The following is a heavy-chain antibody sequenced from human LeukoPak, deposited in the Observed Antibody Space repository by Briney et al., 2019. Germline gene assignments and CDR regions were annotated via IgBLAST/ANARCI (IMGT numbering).Heavy chain of an antibody. CDR3: ARRDRYSSGQFDH. Sequence: SETLSLTCSVFGDSISRSNYYWGWIRQPPGKGLEWIGSIHYTGSTYHNPSLTSRVTMSVDTSKNQFSLKVNSVTATDTAVYYCARRDRYSSGQFDHWGQGTLVTVSS. CDR2: IHYTGST. J-gene: IGHJ4*02. V-gene: IGHV4-39*01. D-gene: IGHD5-18*01. CDR1: GDSISRSNYY.